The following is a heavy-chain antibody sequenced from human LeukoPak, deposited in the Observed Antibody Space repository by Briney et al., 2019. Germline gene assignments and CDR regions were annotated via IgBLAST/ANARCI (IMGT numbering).Heavy chain of an antibody. V-gene: IGHV3-30*02. Sequence: GGSLRLSCAASGFSFSGYVMHWVRQAPGKGLEWVAFIRGDGTQQYYADSVEGRFIISRDNSKNTVYLQMNSLRAEDTAVYYCAKDNGGYTFDYWGQGTLVTVSS. CDR2: IRGDGTQQ. J-gene: IGHJ4*02. D-gene: IGHD4-17*01. CDR3: AKDNGGYTFDY. CDR1: GFSFSGYV.